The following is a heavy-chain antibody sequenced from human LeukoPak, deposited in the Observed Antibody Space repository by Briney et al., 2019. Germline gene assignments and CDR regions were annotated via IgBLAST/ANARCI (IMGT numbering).Heavy chain of an antibody. Sequence: GGSLRLSCAASGFTFSSYEMNWVRQAPGKGLEWVSYISSSGSTIYYADSVKGRFTISRDNAKNSLYLQMNSLRAEDTAVYYCTREEKYYFDYWGQGTLVTVSS. J-gene: IGHJ4*02. CDR2: ISSSGSTI. D-gene: IGHD5-24*01. V-gene: IGHV3-48*03. CDR1: GFTFSSYE. CDR3: TREEKYYFDY.